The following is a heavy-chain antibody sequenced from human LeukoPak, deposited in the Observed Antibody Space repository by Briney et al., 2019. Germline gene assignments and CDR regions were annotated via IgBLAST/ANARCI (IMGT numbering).Heavy chain of an antibody. J-gene: IGHJ4*02. D-gene: IGHD3-10*01. CDR2: IRSKAYGGAT. CDR1: GFTFGDYA. CDR3: TRITIVRRAFDY. Sequence: PGGSLRLSCTASGFTFGDYAMSWVRQAPGKGLEWVGFIRSKAYGGATEYAASVKGRFTISRDDSKSIAYLQMNSLKTEDTAVYYCTRITIVRRAFDYWGQGTLVTVSS. V-gene: IGHV3-49*04.